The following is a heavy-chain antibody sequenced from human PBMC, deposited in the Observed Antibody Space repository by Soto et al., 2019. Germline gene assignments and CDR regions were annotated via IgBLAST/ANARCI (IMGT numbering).Heavy chain of an antibody. V-gene: IGHV1-69*01. D-gene: IGHD3-16*01. CDR1: GGSFGSSA. J-gene: IGHJ3*01. Sequence: QVQLVQSGADVKKPGSSVKVSCKTSGGSFGSSAISWVRQAPAQGLEWMGELIPVFDKANYAQNFQGRLNITADELTGTVFMELSSLRSEDTAVYFCARLRRDWGDAFDLWGLGTFVTVSS. CDR2: LIPVFDKA. CDR3: ARLRRDWGDAFDL.